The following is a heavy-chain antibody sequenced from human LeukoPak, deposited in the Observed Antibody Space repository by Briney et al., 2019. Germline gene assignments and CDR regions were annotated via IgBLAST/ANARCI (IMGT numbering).Heavy chain of an antibody. J-gene: IGHJ3*02. D-gene: IGHD3-9*01. CDR3: ASPSYDTLTGFFQSAFDI. CDR1: GGSISSSSYY. Sequence: SETLSLTCTVSGGSISSSSYYWGWIRQPPGKGLEWIGSIYYSGSTYYNPSLKSRVTISVDTSKNQFSLKLSSVTAADTAVYYCASPSYDTLTGFFQSAFDIWGQGTMVTVSS. CDR2: IYYSGST. V-gene: IGHV4-39*01.